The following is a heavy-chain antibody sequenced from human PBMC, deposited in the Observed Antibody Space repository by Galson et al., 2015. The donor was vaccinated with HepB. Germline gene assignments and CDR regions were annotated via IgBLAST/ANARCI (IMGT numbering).Heavy chain of an antibody. CDR3: AKERVAATGRGFDY. J-gene: IGHJ4*02. CDR1: GFTFSSSA. Sequence: SLRLSCAGSGFTFSSSAMSWVRQAPGKGLEWVSAITGGGGSTFYADSVKGRFTISRDNSKNTLYLQMNSLRAEDTAVYYCAKERVAATGRGFDYWGQGTLVTVSS. V-gene: IGHV3-23*01. CDR2: ITGGGGST. D-gene: IGHD6-25*01.